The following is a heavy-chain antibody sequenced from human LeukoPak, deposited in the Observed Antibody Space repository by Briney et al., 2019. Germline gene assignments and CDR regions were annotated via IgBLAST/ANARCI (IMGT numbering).Heavy chain of an antibody. CDR3: ARDTGAHFDY. J-gene: IGHJ4*02. D-gene: IGHD7-27*01. CDR1: GGSISSYY. Sequence: SGTLSLTCTVSGGSISSYYWSWIRQPPGKGLEWIGYIYYSGSTNYNPSLKSRLTISVDTSKNQFSLKLSSVTAADTAVYYCARDTGAHFDYWGQGTLVTVSS. CDR2: IYYSGST. V-gene: IGHV4-59*01.